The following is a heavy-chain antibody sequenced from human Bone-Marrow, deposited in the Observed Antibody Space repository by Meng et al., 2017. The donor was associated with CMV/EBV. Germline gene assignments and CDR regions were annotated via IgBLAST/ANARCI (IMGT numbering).Heavy chain of an antibody. CDR2: ISCDGSNK. D-gene: IGHD3-16*02. J-gene: IGHJ4*02. Sequence: GGSLRLSCAASGFTFSSYAMHWVRQAPGKGLEWVAFISCDGSNKYYADSVKGRFTISRDNSKNTLYLQMNSLRAEDTAVYYCSRDPSLLSSLAYLYQGTLVTVSS. V-gene: IGHV3-30-3*01. CDR1: GFTFSSYA. CDR3: SRDPSLLSSLAY.